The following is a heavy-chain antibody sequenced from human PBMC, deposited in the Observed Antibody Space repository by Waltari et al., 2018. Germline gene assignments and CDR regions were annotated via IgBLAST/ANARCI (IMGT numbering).Heavy chain of an antibody. J-gene: IGHJ4*02. CDR3: ARDKEEGVFDS. CDR1: GDSMRRYY. Sequence: QVQLQESGPGLVKPSETLSLTCTVSGDSMRRYYWTWNRQSPGTGLEWIVSIYYSGRTDYNPSLKSRFIISVDMSKNQFSLQLNSVTTTDTGVYYCARDKEEGVFDSWGQGTLVTVAS. CDR2: IYYSGRT. V-gene: IGHV4-59*01.